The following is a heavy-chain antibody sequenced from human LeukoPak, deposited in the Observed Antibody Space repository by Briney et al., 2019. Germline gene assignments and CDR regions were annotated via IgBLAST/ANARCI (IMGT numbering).Heavy chain of an antibody. D-gene: IGHD3-9*01. J-gene: IGHJ4*02. V-gene: IGHV4-61*08. Sequence: SETLSLTCTVSGASVCSGDYHWSWDRQAPGKGLEWIGHNQNPSYNPSLKSRVVISIHTSRNQFSLTLNTVTAADTATYFCVTYFVNGGGRGHWGPGALVTVSS. CDR2: HNQNP. CDR1: GASVCSGDYH. CDR3: VTYFVNGGGRGH.